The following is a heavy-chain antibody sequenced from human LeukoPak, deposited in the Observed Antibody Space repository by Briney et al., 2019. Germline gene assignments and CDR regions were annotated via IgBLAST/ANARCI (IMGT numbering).Heavy chain of an antibody. J-gene: IGHJ6*03. CDR3: ARRAISFPYYYYYMDV. CDR2: IYHSGST. D-gene: IGHD2-2*01. Sequence: SETLSLTCTVSGYSISSGYYWGWIRQPPGKGLEWIGSIYHSGSTYYNPSLKSRVTVSVDTSKNQFSLKLSSVTAADTAVYYCARRAISFPYYYYYMDVWGKGTTVTVSS. CDR1: GYSISSGYY. V-gene: IGHV4-38-2*02.